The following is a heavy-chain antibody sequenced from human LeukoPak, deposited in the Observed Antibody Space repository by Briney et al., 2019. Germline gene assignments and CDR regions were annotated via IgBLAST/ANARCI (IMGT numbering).Heavy chain of an antibody. CDR2: IRYNRSNK. J-gene: IGHJ4*02. Sequence: TGLCLRLLQGVCGFIFHSYYKLCARQASAKGLEWVAVIRYNRSNKYYADSVKSRFTIARDNSKNTLYLQMSSLRAEDTAVYYCAKDVNSYYYGSGSSLYWGQGTLVTVSS. CDR3: AKDVNSYYYGSGSSLY. V-gene: IGHV3-30-3*02. D-gene: IGHD3-10*01. CDR1: GFIFHSYY.